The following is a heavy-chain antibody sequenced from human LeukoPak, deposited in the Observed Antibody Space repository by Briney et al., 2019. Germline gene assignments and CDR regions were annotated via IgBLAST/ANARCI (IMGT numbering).Heavy chain of an antibody. D-gene: IGHD1-26*01. J-gene: IGHJ4*02. CDR2: ITGGSVTI. V-gene: IGHV3-23*01. CDR3: AKLVGASPSDY. CDR1: GFPFSSYT. Sequence: GGSLRLSCAASGFPFSSYTMYWVRQAPGKGLEWVSGITGGSVTIHYADSVKGRFTISRDNSKNMVYLQMNSLSVDDTAVYYCAKLVGASPSDYWGQGALVTVAS.